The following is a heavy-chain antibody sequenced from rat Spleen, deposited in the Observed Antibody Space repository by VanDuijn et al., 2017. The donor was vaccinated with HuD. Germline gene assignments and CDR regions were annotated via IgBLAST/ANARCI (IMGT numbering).Heavy chain of an antibody. CDR1: GLTFINYG. V-gene: IGHV5S14*01. CDR2: INIGGGDT. J-gene: IGHJ3*01. Sequence: EVQLVESGGGLVQPGRSLKISCAASGLTFINYGMAWVRQTLTKGLEWVAFINIGGGDTYYRDSVKGRFTISRDDAKNTQYLQMDSLRSEDTATYYCARLGVTLGAGHWFAYWGQGTLVTVSA. CDR3: ARLGVTLGAGHWFAY. D-gene: IGHD1-2*01.